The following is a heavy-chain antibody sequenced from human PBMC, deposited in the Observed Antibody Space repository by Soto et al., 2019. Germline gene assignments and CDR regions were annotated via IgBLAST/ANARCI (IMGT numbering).Heavy chain of an antibody. V-gene: IGHV1-69*01. CDR3: PRVSILTGSPLGY. CDR1: GGTFSSYA. Sequence: QVQLVQSGAEVKKPGSSVKVSCKASGGTFSSYAISWVRQAPGQGLEWMGGIIPIFGTANYAQKFQGRVTITADESTATGYMELSSLTSQEAASYYCPRVSILTGSPLGYWGQGSLVTASS. D-gene: IGHD3-9*01. J-gene: IGHJ4*02. CDR2: IIPIFGTA.